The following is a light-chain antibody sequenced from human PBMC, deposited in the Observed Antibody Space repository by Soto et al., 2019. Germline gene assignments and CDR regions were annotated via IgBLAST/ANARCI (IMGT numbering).Light chain of an antibody. V-gene: IGKV3-15*01. Sequence: EMLLTQSPRILSLTPGDRATLSCRAIQIVRSNSLAWYQQKPGQAPRLLIYGASIRATGIPARFSGSGSGTEFTLTISTLQSEDFAIYYCQHYNNWPPWTFGQGTKVDIK. CDR1: QIVRSN. CDR3: QHYNNWPPWT. J-gene: IGKJ1*01. CDR2: GAS.